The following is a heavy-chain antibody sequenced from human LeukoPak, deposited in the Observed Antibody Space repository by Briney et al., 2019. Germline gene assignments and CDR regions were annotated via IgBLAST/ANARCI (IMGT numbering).Heavy chain of an antibody. J-gene: IGHJ4*02. CDR1: GFTFSSYW. D-gene: IGHD1-26*01. Sequence: GGSLRLSCAASGFTFSSYWMSWVRQAPGKGLEWVANIKQDGSEKYYVDSVKGRFTISRDNAKNSLYLQMNSLRAEDTAVYYCARVPPYSGSYYTYWGQGTLLTVSS. CDR2: IKQDGSEK. V-gene: IGHV3-7*04. CDR3: ARVPPYSGSYYTY.